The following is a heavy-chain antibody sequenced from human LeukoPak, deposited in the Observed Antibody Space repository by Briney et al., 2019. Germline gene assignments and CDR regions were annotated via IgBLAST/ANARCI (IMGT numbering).Heavy chain of an antibody. CDR1: GLTFSTYN. Sequence: GSLRLSCAASGLTFSTYNMAWVRQAPGKGLEWVSSISPSGDSTYYADSVKGRFTISRDNSKNTLSLQMNSLRAEDTAVYYCRQLGGLDVWGQGTTVTVSS. CDR2: ISPSGDST. V-gene: IGHV3-23*01. J-gene: IGHJ6*02. D-gene: IGHD3-16*01. CDR3: RQLGGLDV.